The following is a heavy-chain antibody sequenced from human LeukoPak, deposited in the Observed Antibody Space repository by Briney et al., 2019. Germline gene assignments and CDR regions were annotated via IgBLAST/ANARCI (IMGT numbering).Heavy chain of an antibody. CDR2: IYYSGST. Sequence: SETLSLSCTVSGGSISSYYWSWIREPPGKGLEWIGYIYYSGSTNYNPSLKSRVTISVDTSKNQFSLKLSSVPAADTAVYYCARRGDSYGDYGPTYWYFDLWGRGTLVTVSS. J-gene: IGHJ2*01. D-gene: IGHD4-17*01. CDR3: ARRGDSYGDYGPTYWYFDL. V-gene: IGHV4-59*08. CDR1: GGSISSYY.